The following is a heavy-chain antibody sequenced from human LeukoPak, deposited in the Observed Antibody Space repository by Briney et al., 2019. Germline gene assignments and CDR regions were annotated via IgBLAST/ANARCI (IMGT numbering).Heavy chain of an antibody. CDR2: ISGSGDNT. V-gene: IGHV3-23*01. CDR3: AKGRGTAVTSAANY. CDR1: GFTFSSYA. Sequence: QPGGSLKLSCAASGFTFSSYAMSWVRQAPGKGLEWVSSISGSGDNTCYADSVKDRFSISRDNSKTTGSLQMNSLRAEDTAVYYCAKGRGTAVTSAANYWGQGTLVTVSS. J-gene: IGHJ4*02. D-gene: IGHD4-17*01.